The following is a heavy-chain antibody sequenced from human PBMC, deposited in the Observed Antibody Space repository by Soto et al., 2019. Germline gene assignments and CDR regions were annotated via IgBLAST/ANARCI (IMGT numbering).Heavy chain of an antibody. J-gene: IGHJ4*02. V-gene: IGHV3-23*01. D-gene: IGHD2-2*01. Sequence: GGSTYNADSVKGRFIISRDNSKNTLYLQLNSLRAGDTAVYYCATRGYCSTTSCYAGSGRYYFDYWGQGTLVTVSS. CDR3: ATRGYCSTTSCYAGSGRYYFDY. CDR2: GGST.